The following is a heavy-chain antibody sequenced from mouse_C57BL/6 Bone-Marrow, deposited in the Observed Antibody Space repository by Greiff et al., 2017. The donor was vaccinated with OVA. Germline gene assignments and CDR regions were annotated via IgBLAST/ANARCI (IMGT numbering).Heavy chain of an antibody. CDR3: ARGPSTVPNYWSFDV. CDR2: INPSSGYT. Sequence: VQLQQSGAELAKPGASVKLSCKASGYTFTSYWMHWVKQRPGQGLEWIGYINPSSGYTNYNQKFKDKATLTADKSSSTAYMQLSSLTYEDSAVYYCARGPSTVPNYWSFDVWGTGTTVTVSS. D-gene: IGHD1-1*01. V-gene: IGHV1-7*01. J-gene: IGHJ1*03. CDR1: GYTFTSYW.